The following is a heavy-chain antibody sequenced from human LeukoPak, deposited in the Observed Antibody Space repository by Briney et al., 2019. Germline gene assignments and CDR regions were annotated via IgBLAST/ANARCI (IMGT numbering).Heavy chain of an antibody. Sequence: ASVKVSCKASGYTFTSYGISWVRQAPGQGLEWMGWISAYNGNTNYAQKLQGRVTMTTDTSTSTAYMELRTLRSDDTAVYCCARGSGRYYYYYMDVWGKGTTVTVSS. CDR2: ISAYNGNT. CDR1: GYTFTSYG. J-gene: IGHJ6*03. CDR3: ARGSGRYYYYYMDV. V-gene: IGHV1-18*01. D-gene: IGHD3-10*01.